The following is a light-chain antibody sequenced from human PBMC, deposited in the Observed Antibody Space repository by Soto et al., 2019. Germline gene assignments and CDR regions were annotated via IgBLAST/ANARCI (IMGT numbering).Light chain of an antibody. V-gene: IGLV2-14*01. CDR2: KVS. CDR1: SSDVGGYNY. CDR3: NSYTRSRSYV. Sequence: QSVLTQPASVSGSPGQSITISCTGTSSDVGGYNYVSWYQQHPGKAPKVIIFKVSNRPSGVSNRFSGSKSGNTASLTISGLLAEDEADYYCNSYTRSRSYVFGTGTKLTVL. J-gene: IGLJ1*01.